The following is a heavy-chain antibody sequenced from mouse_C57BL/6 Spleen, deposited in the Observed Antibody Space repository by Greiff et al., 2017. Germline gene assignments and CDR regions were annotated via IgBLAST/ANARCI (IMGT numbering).Heavy chain of an antibody. CDR2: ISSGSGTI. CDR1: GFTFSDYG. J-gene: IGHJ2*01. Sequence: EVQLVESGGGLVKPGGSLKLSCAASGFTFSDYGMHWVRQAPEKGLEWVAYISSGSGTINYAETVKGRFTITRDNPKNTLFLHMTSLRSEDTAMYYCARGLFLPGYFDYWGQGTTLTVSS. CDR3: ARGLFLPGYFDY. D-gene: IGHD1-1*01. V-gene: IGHV5-17*01.